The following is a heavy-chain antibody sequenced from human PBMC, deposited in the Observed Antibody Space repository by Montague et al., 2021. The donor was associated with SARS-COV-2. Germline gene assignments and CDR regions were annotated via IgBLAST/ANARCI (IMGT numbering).Heavy chain of an antibody. J-gene: IGHJ4*02. Sequence: SETLSLTCSVSGGSTSNYYWTWIRQSPEKGLQWIGYIFYTGSTKFNPSLKSRVSMSLDTSKNHFSLRLSAVTAADTARYYCARAQNICFIANCVNYFDLWGLGALVTVSS. CDR1: GGSTSNYY. V-gene: IGHV4-59*01. D-gene: IGHD2-15*01. CDR2: IFYTGST. CDR3: ARAQNICFIANCVNYFDL.